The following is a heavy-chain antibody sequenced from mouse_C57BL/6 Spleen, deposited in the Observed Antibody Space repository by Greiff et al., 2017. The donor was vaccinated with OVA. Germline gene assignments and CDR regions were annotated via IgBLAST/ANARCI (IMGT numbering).Heavy chain of an antibody. D-gene: IGHD1-1*01. CDR3: ARVGDYGSLFDY. CDR1: GYSITSGYD. CDR2: ISYSGST. J-gene: IGHJ2*01. Sequence: EVQLVESGPGMVKPSQSLSLTCTVTGYSITSGYDWHWIRHFPGNKLEWMGYISYSGSTNYNPSLKSRISITHDTSKNHFFLKLNSVTTEDTATYYCARVGDYGSLFDYWGQGTTLTVSS. V-gene: IGHV3-1*01.